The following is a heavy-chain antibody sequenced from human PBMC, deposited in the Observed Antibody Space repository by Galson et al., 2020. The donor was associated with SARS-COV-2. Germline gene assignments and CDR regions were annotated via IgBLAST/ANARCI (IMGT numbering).Heavy chain of an antibody. CDR2: IYYSGST. D-gene: IGHD3-22*01. Sequence: ETSETLSLTCTVSGGSISSSSYYWGWIRQPPGKGLEWIGSIYYSGSTYYNPSLKSRVTISVDTSKNQFSLKLSSVTAADTAVYYCAREGYYYDSYDAFDIWGQGTMVTVSS. J-gene: IGHJ3*02. V-gene: IGHV4-39*02. CDR3: AREGYYYDSYDAFDI. CDR1: GGSISSSSYY.